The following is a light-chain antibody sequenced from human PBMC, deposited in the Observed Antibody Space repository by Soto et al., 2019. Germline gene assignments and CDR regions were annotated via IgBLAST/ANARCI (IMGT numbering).Light chain of an antibody. J-gene: IGKJ4*01. Sequence: DIQMTQSPSSLSASVEDRVIITCRASQSISTYLNWYEQKPGKAPNLLIYGASTLQSGVPSRFSGGGSGTYFTLTISGLQPEDFGSYYCQQSYTSPVTFGGGTKVDIK. CDR1: QSISTY. CDR3: QQSYTSPVT. V-gene: IGKV1-39*01. CDR2: GAS.